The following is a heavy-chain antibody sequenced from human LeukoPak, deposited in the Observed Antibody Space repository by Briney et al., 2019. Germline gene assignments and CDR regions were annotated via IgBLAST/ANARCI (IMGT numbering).Heavy chain of an antibody. CDR2: IYYSGST. CDR3: ARLSHPVSNSWYFDY. J-gene: IGHJ4*02. V-gene: IGHV4-59*08. Sequence: SETLSLTCTVSGGSISSYYWSWIRQPPGKGLEWIGYIYYSGSTNYNPSLTSRVTISVDTSKNQFSLRLSSVTAADTAVYYCARLSHPVSNSWYFDYWGRGTLVTVPS. D-gene: IGHD6-13*01. CDR1: GGSISSYY.